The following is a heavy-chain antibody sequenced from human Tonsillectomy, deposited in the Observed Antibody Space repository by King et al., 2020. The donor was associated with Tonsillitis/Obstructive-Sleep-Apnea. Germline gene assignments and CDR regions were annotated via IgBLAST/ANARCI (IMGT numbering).Heavy chain of an antibody. J-gene: IGHJ4*02. CDR3: ASDIVTTGGESYSFDS. CDR2: IYNGGST. CDR1: GFTVRSNY. D-gene: IGHD5-12*01. V-gene: IGHV3-53*01. Sequence: VQLVESGGGLIQPGGSLSLSCSASGFTVRSNYMSWVRQAPGKGLELVSVIYNGGSTNYDDSVKGRFTISRDNSKNTRYLQMNSLRAEDTAGYYSASDIVTTGGESYSFDSWGPGTLGTVSS.